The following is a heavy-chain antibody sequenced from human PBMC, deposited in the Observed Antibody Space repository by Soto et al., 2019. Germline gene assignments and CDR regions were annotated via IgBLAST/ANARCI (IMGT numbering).Heavy chain of an antibody. J-gene: IGHJ6*02. V-gene: IGHV4-34*01. Sequence: QVQLQQWGAGLLKPSETLSLTCAVYGGSFSGYYWSWIRQPPGKGLEWIGEINHSRSTNYNPSRKSRATISVDTSNNQFSLKLSSVSAAVTAVYYCAIVSSGWYQYSIEVWGQGTTVTVSS. CDR3: AIVSSGWYQYSIEV. D-gene: IGHD6-19*01. CDR2: INHSRST. CDR1: GGSFSGYY.